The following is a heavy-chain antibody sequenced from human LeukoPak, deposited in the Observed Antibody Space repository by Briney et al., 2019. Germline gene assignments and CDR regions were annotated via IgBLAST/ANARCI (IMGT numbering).Heavy chain of an antibody. CDR3: ARFRAEYDAFDI. J-gene: IGHJ3*02. Sequence: PGGSLRLFCAASGFTFSSYAMHWVRQAPGKGLEYVSAISSNGGSTYYANSVKGRFTISRDNSKNTLYLQMGSLRAEDMAVYYCARFRAEYDAFDIWGQGTMVTVSS. CDR1: GFTFSSYA. D-gene: IGHD3-10*01. V-gene: IGHV3-64*01. CDR2: ISSNGGST.